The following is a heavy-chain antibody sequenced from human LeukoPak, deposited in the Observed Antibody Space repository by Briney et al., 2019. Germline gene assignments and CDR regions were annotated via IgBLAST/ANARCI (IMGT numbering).Heavy chain of an antibody. J-gene: IGHJ4*02. D-gene: IGHD1-26*01. V-gene: IGHV3-23*01. Sequence: GGSLRLSCATSGFTFSGYAMTWVRQAPGTGLAWVSLISGSGTTYYADSVKGRFTVSRDNSKNTLYLQMKSLRAEDTAVYYCASQTYSGSDWYYFDYWGQGTLVTVSS. CDR3: ASQTYSGSDWYYFDY. CDR2: ISGSGTT. CDR1: GFTFSGYA.